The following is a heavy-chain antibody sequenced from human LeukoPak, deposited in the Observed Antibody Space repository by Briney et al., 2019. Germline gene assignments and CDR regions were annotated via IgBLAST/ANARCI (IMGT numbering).Heavy chain of an antibody. D-gene: IGHD3-22*01. CDR3: ARSYYDSSGYYSLGVLDI. Sequence: ASVKVSCKASGYTFTGYYMHWVRQAPGQGLEWMGWINPNSGGTNYAQKFQGRVTMTRDTSISTAYMELSRLRSDDTAVYYCARSYYDSSGYYSLGVLDIWGQGTVVTVSS. CDR2: INPNSGGT. V-gene: IGHV1-2*02. CDR1: GYTFTGYY. J-gene: IGHJ3*02.